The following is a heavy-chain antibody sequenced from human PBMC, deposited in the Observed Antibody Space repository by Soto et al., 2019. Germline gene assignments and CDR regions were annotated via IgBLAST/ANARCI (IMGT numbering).Heavy chain of an antibody. D-gene: IGHD2-15*01. V-gene: IGHV3-33*08. CDR2: IWYDGSIK. Sequence: PGGSLRLSCTASGFTFSSYGMGWVRQAPGRGLEWVAVIWYDGSIKYYADSVKGRFTISRDNSKNTLYLQMSSLRAEDTAVYYCARIDCTGGSCRPYAYYDMDVWGQGTTVTVSS. CDR1: GFTFSSYG. J-gene: IGHJ6*02. CDR3: ARIDCTGGSCRPYAYYDMDV.